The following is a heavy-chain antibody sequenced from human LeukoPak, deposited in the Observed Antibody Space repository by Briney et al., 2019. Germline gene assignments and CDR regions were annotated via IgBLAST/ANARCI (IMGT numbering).Heavy chain of an antibody. CDR3: ASIEVFGYYFDY. CDR2: IYHSGST. CDR1: GGSITSSNW. Sequence: SETLSLTYAVSGGSITSSNWWSWVRQPPGKGLEWIGEIYHSGSTNYNPSLKSRVTMSVDNSKNQFSLKLTSVTAADTAVYYCASIEVFGYYFDYWGQGTLVTVSS. D-gene: IGHD3-16*01. J-gene: IGHJ4*02. V-gene: IGHV4-4*02.